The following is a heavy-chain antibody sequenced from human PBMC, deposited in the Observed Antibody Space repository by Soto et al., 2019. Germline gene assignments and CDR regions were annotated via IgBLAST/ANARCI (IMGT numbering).Heavy chain of an antibody. Sequence: QVQLVQSGAEVKKPGSSVKVSCKASGGTFSSYAISWVRQAPGQGLEWMGGIIPIFGTANYAQKFQGRVTITADESTSKAYMELSSLRSEDTAVYYCARYGDSESRRYYYYGMDVWGQGTTVTVSS. CDR2: IIPIFGTA. J-gene: IGHJ6*02. D-gene: IGHD4-17*01. CDR3: ARYGDSESRRYYYYGMDV. CDR1: GGTFSSYA. V-gene: IGHV1-69*12.